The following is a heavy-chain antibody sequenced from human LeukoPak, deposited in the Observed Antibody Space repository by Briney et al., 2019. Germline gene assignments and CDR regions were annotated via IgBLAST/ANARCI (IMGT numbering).Heavy chain of an antibody. CDR2: INPSGGT. J-gene: IGHJ4*02. V-gene: IGHV1-46*01. D-gene: IGHD2-2*01. Sequence: GASVKVSCKASGYTFSSYGISWVRQAPGQGLEWVGIINPSGGTSYAQKLQGRISLTRDSSTLYMELSSLRSEDTAVYYCAREGVVGTGLDYWGQGTLVTVSS. CDR1: GYTFSSYG. CDR3: AREGVVGTGLDY.